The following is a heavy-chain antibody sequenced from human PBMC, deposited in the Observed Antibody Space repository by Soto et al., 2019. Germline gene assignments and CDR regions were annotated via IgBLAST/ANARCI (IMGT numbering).Heavy chain of an antibody. Sequence: SVKVSCKASGGTFSSYAISWVRQAPGQGLEWMGGIILIFGTANYAQKFQGRVTLTRDTSASTANMELSSLISEDTAVYYCARETGGPLDAFDIWGQGTMVTVSS. D-gene: IGHD3-10*01. J-gene: IGHJ3*02. V-gene: IGHV1-69*05. CDR1: GGTFSSYA. CDR2: IILIFGTA. CDR3: ARETGGPLDAFDI.